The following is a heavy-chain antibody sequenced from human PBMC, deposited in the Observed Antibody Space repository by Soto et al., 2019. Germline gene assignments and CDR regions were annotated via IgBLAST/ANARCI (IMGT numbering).Heavy chain of an antibody. J-gene: IGHJ4*02. V-gene: IGHV3-53*01. Sequence: EVQLVESGGGLIQPGGSLRLSCAVSGFTVSNNYMSWVRQAPGKGLEGVSVIYSGGYTAYGDSVKGRFTISRDNSKNTLYLKRNRQRAAAPAVFYCAAQPGGGGYWGQGTLVTVSS. D-gene: IGHD3-10*01. CDR3: AAQPGGGGY. CDR1: GFTVSNNY. CDR2: IYSGGYT.